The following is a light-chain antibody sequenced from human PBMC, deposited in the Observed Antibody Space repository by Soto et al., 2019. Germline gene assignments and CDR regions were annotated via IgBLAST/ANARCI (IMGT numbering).Light chain of an antibody. CDR2: KAS. J-gene: IGKJ2*01. V-gene: IGKV1-5*03. Sequence: DIQMTQSPSTLSASVGDRVTITCRASQSISSWLAWYQQKPGKAPNLLIYKASSLESGVPSRFSGSGSWTDFTLTISSLQPDDFATYYFQQYNSYMYTFGQGTKLEIK. CDR3: QQYNSYMYT. CDR1: QSISSW.